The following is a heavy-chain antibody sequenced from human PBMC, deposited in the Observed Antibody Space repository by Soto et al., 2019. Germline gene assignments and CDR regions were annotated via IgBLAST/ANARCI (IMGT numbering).Heavy chain of an antibody. Sequence: SQTLSLTCAISVDIVSSNSAAWNWIRQSPSRGLEWLGRTYYRSKWYNDYAVSVKSRITINPDTSKNQFSLQLNSVTPEDTAVYYCARDPEYYDFWSGYYPIYYYYGMDVWGQGTTVTVSS. CDR2: TYYRSKWYN. CDR1: VDIVSSNSAA. D-gene: IGHD3-3*01. V-gene: IGHV6-1*01. J-gene: IGHJ6*02. CDR3: ARDPEYYDFWSGYYPIYYYYGMDV.